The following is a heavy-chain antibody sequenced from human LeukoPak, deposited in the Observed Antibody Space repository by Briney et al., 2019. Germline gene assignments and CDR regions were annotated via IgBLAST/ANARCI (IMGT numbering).Heavy chain of an antibody. J-gene: IGHJ4*02. D-gene: IGHD4-23*01. V-gene: IGHV3-23*01. CDR1: GFTFNIFS. CDR3: ASQRVTQGSKYEFHY. CDR2: ISSSGDTT. Sequence: GGSLRLSRTVSGFTFNIFSMSWVRQAPGKGLEWVSSISSSGDTTYYADSVKGRFTISRDNSKHTLDLQMNSLRAEDTAVYYCASQRVTQGSKYEFHYWGQGTLVTVPS.